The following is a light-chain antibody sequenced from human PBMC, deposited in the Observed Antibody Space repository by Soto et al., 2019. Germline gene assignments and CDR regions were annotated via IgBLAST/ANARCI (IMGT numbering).Light chain of an antibody. J-gene: IGLJ1*01. V-gene: IGLV1-51*01. Sequence: QSVLTRPPSVSAAPGQRVTISCSGSSSNIGNNYLSWYQQFPGTAPKLLIYDNNKRPSGIPDRFSGSKSGTSATLGITGLQTGDEADYYCGTWDSSLSVHVFGTGTKVTVL. CDR1: SSNIGNNY. CDR2: DNN. CDR3: GTWDSSLSVHV.